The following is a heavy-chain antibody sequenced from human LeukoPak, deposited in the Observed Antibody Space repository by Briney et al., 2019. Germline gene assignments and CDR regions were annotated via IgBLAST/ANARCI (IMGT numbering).Heavy chain of an antibody. CDR2: IDYTGST. D-gene: IGHD2-15*01. CDR1: TRSISSSSYD. V-gene: IGHV4-39*07. CDR3: ARLFISGGSHKYNWFDA. J-gene: IGHJ5*02. Sequence: KTSETLSLTSTVSTRSISSSSYDCDWTRHPPGKGLEWIASIDYTGSTNYNPSLRSRVTISVDTSKNQSSLKLSTVTAADTAVYYCARLFISGGSHKYNWFDAWGQGTLVTVS.